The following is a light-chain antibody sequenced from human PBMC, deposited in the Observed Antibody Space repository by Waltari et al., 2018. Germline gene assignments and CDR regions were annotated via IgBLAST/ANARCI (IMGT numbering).Light chain of an antibody. V-gene: IGLV2-11*01. CDR2: DDS. CDR3: YSDKRSGTLL. J-gene: IGLJ2*01. CDR1: SSDVGGYND. Sequence: QAALTQPPSVSTSLGQSVTISCNGTSSDVGGYNDVSWYQQYPGTAPRLLIYDDSKRPSGISDRFSGSKSGNTASLTISGLQAEDEADYYCYSDKRSGTLLFGGGTRLTVL.